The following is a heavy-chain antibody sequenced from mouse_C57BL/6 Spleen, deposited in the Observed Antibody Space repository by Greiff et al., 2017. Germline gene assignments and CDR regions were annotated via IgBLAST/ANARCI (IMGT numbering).Heavy chain of an antibody. Sequence: EVQLQQSGPELVKPGASVKIPCKASGYTFTDYNMDWVKQSHGQSLEWIGDINPNNGGTIYNQKFKGKATLTVDKSSSTAYMALRSLSSEVTAVYYCARLDYVYDDYAMDYWGQGTSVTVSS. D-gene: IGHD2-2*01. V-gene: IGHV1-18*01. CDR1: GYTFTDYN. CDR2: INPNNGGT. J-gene: IGHJ4*01. CDR3: ARLDYVYDDYAMDY.